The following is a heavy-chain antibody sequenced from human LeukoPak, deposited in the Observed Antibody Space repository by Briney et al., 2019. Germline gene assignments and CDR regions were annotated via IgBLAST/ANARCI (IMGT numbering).Heavy chain of an antibody. CDR1: GGSMSDYY. CDR3: ARVGGGAFGI. Sequence: SETLSLTCTVSGGSMSDYYWIWIRHPAGKGLEWIGRVYISGSTNYNPSLTSRVTVSIDTSKNQFSLTLSSVTAADTAVYYCARVGGGAFGIWGQGAAVTVSS. V-gene: IGHV4-4*07. D-gene: IGHD1-26*01. J-gene: IGHJ3*02. CDR2: VYISGST.